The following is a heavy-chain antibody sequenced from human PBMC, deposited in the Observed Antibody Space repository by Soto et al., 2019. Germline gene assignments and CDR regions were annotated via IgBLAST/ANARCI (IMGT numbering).Heavy chain of an antibody. D-gene: IGHD6-19*01. CDR1: GFTFSSYS. CDR2: ISSSSSYI. CDR3: AREFSSGWYPRYFDL. J-gene: IGHJ2*01. Sequence: LRLSCAASGFTFSSYSMNWVRQAPGKGLEWVSSISSSSSYIYYADSVKGRFTISRDNAKNSLYLQMNSLRAEDTAVYYCAREFSSGWYPRYFDLWGRGTLVTVSS. V-gene: IGHV3-21*01.